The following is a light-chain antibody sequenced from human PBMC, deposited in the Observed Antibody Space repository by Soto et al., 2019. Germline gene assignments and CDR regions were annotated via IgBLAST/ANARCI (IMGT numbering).Light chain of an antibody. CDR1: SSDVGSYNL. CDR3: FSYAGSSTFVV. V-gene: IGLV2-23*02. CDR2: EVS. Sequence: QSVLTQPASVSGSPGQSITISCTGTSSDVGSYNLVSWYQQHPGKAPKLMIYEVSKRPSGVSNRFSGSKSGNTASLTISGLQAEDDADYYCFSYAGSSTFVVFGGGTKLTVL. J-gene: IGLJ2*01.